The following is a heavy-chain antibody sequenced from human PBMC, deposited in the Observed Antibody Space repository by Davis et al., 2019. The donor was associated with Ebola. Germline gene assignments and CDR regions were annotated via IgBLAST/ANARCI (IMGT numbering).Heavy chain of an antibody. J-gene: IGHJ2*01. CDR3: ARVRQNTMIVVVITTFRYFDL. CDR1: GGSVSSGSYY. CDR2: IYYSGST. V-gene: IGHV4-61*01. Sequence: PSETLSLTCTVSGGSVSSGSYYWSWIRQPPGKGLEWIGYIYYSGSTNYNPSLKSRVTISVDTSKNQFSLKLSSVTAADTAVYYCARVRQNTMIVVVITTFRYFDLWGRGTLVTVSS. D-gene: IGHD3-22*01.